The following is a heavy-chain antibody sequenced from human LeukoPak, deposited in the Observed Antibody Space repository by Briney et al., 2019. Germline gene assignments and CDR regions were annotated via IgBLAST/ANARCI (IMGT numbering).Heavy chain of an antibody. CDR2: MFYRGTT. CDR1: EVSISTSTHY. D-gene: IGHD2-15*01. Sequence: SETLSLTCAVSEVSISTSTHYWAWIRQPPGRGLEWIASMFYRGTTYYNASLRSRVTLSVDTSMNQFSLKLSSVSASDTATFYCVRQGGWGGAASLIEFWGQGTLVTVSS. CDR3: VRQGGWGGAASLIEF. V-gene: IGHV4-39*01. J-gene: IGHJ4*02.